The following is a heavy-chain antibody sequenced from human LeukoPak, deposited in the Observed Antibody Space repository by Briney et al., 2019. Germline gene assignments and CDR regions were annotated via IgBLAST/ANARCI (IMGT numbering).Heavy chain of an antibody. Sequence: ASVKVSCKASGYIFTSYFMHWVRQAPGQGREGMGLINPSGGSTRYAQKFQGRVTMTRDRSTRTVYMEMSSLRSEDTAVYYCARALPHRRLMDTTMEQHWFDPWGQGTLVTVSS. V-gene: IGHV1-46*01. D-gene: IGHD5-18*01. J-gene: IGHJ5*02. CDR3: ARALPHRRLMDTTMEQHWFDP. CDR2: INPSGGST. CDR1: GYIFTSYF.